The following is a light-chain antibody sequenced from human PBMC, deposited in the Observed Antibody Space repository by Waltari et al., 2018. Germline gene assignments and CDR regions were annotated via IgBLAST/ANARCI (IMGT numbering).Light chain of an antibody. CDR3: CSYAGRGTYV. CDR2: EVF. Sequence: QSALTQPASVSGTPGQSIPISCSGPTSDVGSYDLVSWYQQHPGEAPNLLICEVFKRPPDTSSRFSGAKSGSTASLTISGLQPEDEADYYCCSYAGRGTYVFGSGTKVTVL. CDR1: TSDVGSYDL. V-gene: IGLV2-23*02. J-gene: IGLJ1*01.